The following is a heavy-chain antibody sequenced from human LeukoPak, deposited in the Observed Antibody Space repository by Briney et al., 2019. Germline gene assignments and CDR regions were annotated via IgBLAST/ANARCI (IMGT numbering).Heavy chain of an antibody. Sequence: SETLSLTCTVSGGSISSGGDYWSWIRQHPGKGLEWIGYIYYSGSTYYNPSLKSRVTISVDTSKNQFPLKLSSVTAADTAVYYCASSIVGATPYFDYWGQGTLVTVSS. CDR1: GGSISSGGDY. CDR2: IYYSGST. J-gene: IGHJ4*02. CDR3: ASSIVGATPYFDY. V-gene: IGHV4-31*03. D-gene: IGHD1-26*01.